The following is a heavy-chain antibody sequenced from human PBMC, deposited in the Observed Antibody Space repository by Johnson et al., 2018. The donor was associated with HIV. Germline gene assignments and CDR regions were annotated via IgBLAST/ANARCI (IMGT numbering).Heavy chain of an antibody. V-gene: IGHV3-33*06. Sequence: QVLLVESGGGVVQPGKSLRLSCAASGFTFSSYGMHWVRQAPGKGLQWVAAIWYDGNNKYYGDSVKGRFTVSRDNSKNTLYLQMNSLRAGDTAIYYCAKSPAKDHGGNSGAFAIWGQGTMVTVSS. CDR2: IWYDGNNK. CDR1: GFTFSSYG. J-gene: IGHJ3*02. CDR3: AKSPAKDHGGNSGAFAI. D-gene: IGHD4-23*01.